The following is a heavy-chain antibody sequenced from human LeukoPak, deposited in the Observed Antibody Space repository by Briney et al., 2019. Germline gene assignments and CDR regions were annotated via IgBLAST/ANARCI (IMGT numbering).Heavy chain of an antibody. J-gene: IGHJ4*02. CDR1: GGSTSSYY. Sequence: SETLSLTCTVSGGSTSSYYWSWIRQPPGKGLEWIGYIYYSGSTNYNPSLKSRVTISVDTSKNQFSLKLSSVTAADTAVYYCARGKTYEIVPAVMGHHFDYWGQGTLVTVSS. CDR2: IYYSGST. D-gene: IGHD2-2*01. CDR3: ARGKTYEIVPAVMGHHFDY. V-gene: IGHV4-59*01.